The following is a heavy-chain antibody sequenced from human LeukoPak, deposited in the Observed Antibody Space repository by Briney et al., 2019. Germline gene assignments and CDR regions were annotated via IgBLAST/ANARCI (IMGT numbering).Heavy chain of an antibody. J-gene: IGHJ6*02. Sequence: KPSETLSLTCVVYGGSFSGYFWSWIRQPPGKGLEWIGEITPSGSTNYNPSLKSRVTISIDTSKNQFSLKVSSVTAADTAVYYCARAADYGDYDYYYGMDVWGQGTTVTVSS. CDR3: ARAADYGDYDYYYGMDV. D-gene: IGHD4-17*01. V-gene: IGHV4-34*01. CDR2: ITPSGST. CDR1: GGSFSGYF.